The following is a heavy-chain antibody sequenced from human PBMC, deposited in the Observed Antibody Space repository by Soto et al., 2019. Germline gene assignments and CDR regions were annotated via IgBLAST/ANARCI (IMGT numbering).Heavy chain of an antibody. J-gene: IGHJ4*02. Sequence: SVKVSCKASGGTFSSYAISWVRQAPGQGLEWMGGIIPIFGTANYAQKFQGRVTITTDESTSTAYMELSSLRSEDTAVYYWARDAQSWPPQDNWGQGTLVTVSS. D-gene: IGHD3-16*02. V-gene: IGHV1-69*05. CDR2: IIPIFGTA. CDR1: GGTFSSYA. CDR3: ARDAQSWPPQDN.